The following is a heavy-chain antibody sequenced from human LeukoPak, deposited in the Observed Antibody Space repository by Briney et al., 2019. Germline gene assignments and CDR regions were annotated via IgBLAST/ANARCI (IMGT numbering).Heavy chain of an antibody. CDR1: GFTFSSYS. CDR2: ISSSSSYI. V-gene: IGHV3-21*01. J-gene: IGHJ6*02. CDR3: ARDLTYYGMDV. Sequence: GGSLRLSCAASGFTFSSYSMNWVRQAPGKGLEWVSSISSSSSYIYYADSVKGRFTISRGNAKNSLYLQMNSLRAEDTAVYYCARDLTYYGMDVWGQGTTVTVSS. D-gene: IGHD4/OR15-4a*01.